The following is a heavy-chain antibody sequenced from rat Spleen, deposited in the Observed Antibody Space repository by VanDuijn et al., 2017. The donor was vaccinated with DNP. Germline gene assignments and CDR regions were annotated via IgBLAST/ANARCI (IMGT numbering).Heavy chain of an antibody. CDR2: MSPTTRSS. V-gene: IGHV5-22*01. J-gene: IGHJ2*01. CDR3: ARQSYSSYGFDY. D-gene: IGHD1-2*01. CDR1: GFSFRDYD. Sequence: EVQLVESGGGLVQPGRSLKLSCVASGFSFRDYDMAWVRQAPSKGLEWVACMSPTTRSSYYRDSVRGRFTVSRDNAKSTLYLQMNSLRSEDTATYYCARQSYSSYGFDYWGQGVMVTVSS.